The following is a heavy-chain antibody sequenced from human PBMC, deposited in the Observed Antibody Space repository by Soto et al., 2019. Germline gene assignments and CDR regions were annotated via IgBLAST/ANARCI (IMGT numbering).Heavy chain of an antibody. CDR3: ARDLYEYSSSSGCDY. D-gene: IGHD6-6*01. J-gene: IGHJ4*02. Sequence: GGSLRLSCAASGFTFSSFGMHWVRQAPGKGLEWAAVISYDGSNKYYADSVKGRFTISRDNSKNTLYLQMNSLRAEDTAVYYCARDLYEYSSSSGCDYWGQGTLVTVSS. V-gene: IGHV3-30-3*01. CDR1: GFTFSSFG. CDR2: ISYDGSNK.